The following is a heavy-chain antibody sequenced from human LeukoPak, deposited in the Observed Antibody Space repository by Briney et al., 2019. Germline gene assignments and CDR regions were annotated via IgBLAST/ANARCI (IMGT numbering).Heavy chain of an antibody. Sequence: PGGSLRLSCAASGFTFSSYWMSWVRQAPGKGLEWIGSIYHSGSTYYNPSLKSRVTISVDTSKNQFSLRLSSLTAADTALYYCARDRKYYYHMGVWGKGTTVTVSS. D-gene: IGHD1-14*01. J-gene: IGHJ6*03. CDR3: ARDRKYYYHMGV. V-gene: IGHV4-4*02. CDR1: GFTFSSYW. CDR2: IYHSGST.